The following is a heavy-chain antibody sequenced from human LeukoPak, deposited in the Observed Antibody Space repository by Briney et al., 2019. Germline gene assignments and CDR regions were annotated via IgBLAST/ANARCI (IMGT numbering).Heavy chain of an antibody. D-gene: IGHD3-22*01. CDR3: ARAPNYYDSSGYPYWYFDL. CDR1: GGSFSGYY. CDR2: INHSGST. J-gene: IGHJ2*01. V-gene: IGHV4-34*01. Sequence: SETLSLTCAVYGGSFSGYYWSWIRQPPGKGLEWIGEINHSGSTYYNPSLKSRVTISVDRSKNQFSLKLSSVTAADTAVYYCARAPNYYDSSGYPYWYFDLWGRGTLVTVSS.